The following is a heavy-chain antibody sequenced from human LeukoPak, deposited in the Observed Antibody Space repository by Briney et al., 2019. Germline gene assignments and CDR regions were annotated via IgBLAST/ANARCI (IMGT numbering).Heavy chain of an antibody. D-gene: IGHD2-2*01. J-gene: IGHJ5*02. CDR3: ARPLHCSSTTCYDWFDP. V-gene: IGHV4-59*12. CDR1: GGSISTYY. Sequence: SETLSLTCTVSGGSISTYYWTWIRQPPGKGLEWIGDIYYSGSTNYNPSLKSRVTISIDTSKNQFSLKLSSVTAADTAIYYCARPLHCSSTTCYDWFDPWGQGTLVTVSS. CDR2: IYYSGST.